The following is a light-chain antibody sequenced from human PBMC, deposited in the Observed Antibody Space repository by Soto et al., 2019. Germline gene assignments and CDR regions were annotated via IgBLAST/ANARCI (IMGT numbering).Light chain of an antibody. CDR1: QRICRY. Sequence: DIQRTQSPSTLSSSLGDSVTLTCRASQRICRYLAWYQQKPGEAPKLLIYDASSLQSGVPSRLSGSGSGTEFSLSITGMQPDDFATYYCQYYRGLSSFGPGTKVDIK. CDR2: DAS. CDR3: QYYRGLSS. V-gene: IGKV1-5*01. J-gene: IGKJ3*01.